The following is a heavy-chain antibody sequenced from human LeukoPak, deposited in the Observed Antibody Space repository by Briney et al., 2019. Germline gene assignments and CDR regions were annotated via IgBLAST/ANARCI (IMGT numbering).Heavy chain of an antibody. CDR3: ARDLVVPAAMAEFDY. D-gene: IGHD2-2*01. Sequence: ASVKVSCKASGGTFRRYAISWVRQAPGQGLEWMGGIIPIFGTTNYAQKFQGRVTITADESTSTVYMELSSLRSEDTAVYYCARDLVVPAAMAEFDYWGQGTLVTVSS. J-gene: IGHJ4*02. V-gene: IGHV1-69*13. CDR2: IIPIFGTT. CDR1: GGTFRRYA.